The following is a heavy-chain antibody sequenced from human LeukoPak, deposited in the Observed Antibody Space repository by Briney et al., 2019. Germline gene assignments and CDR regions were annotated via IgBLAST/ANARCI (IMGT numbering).Heavy chain of an antibody. CDR3: ARGVYDSTGYYQY. Sequence: GGSLRLSCAASGFTFGSYGMSWVRQAPGKGLEWVANIKQDGSEKYYVDSVKGRFTISRDNGKSSLYLQMNSLRAEDTAVYYCARGVYDSTGYYQYWGQGTLVTVSS. J-gene: IGHJ4*02. CDR1: GFTFGSYG. D-gene: IGHD3-22*01. CDR2: IKQDGSEK. V-gene: IGHV3-7*01.